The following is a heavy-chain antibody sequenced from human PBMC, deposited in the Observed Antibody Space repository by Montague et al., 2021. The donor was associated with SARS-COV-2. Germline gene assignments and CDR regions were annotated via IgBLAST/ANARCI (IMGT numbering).Heavy chain of an antibody. Sequence: SETLSLTCTVSGGSIRSSSYYWGWIRHPPGKGLEWIGSIYYSRSTSYNPSLKSRVTISVDTSENQFSLKLSSVTAADTAVYYFARHYYDSSGYYSPLYFDLWGRGTLVTVSS. D-gene: IGHD3-22*01. CDR2: IYYSRST. J-gene: IGHJ2*01. CDR1: GGSIRSSSYY. V-gene: IGHV4-39*01. CDR3: ARHYYDSSGYYSPLYFDL.